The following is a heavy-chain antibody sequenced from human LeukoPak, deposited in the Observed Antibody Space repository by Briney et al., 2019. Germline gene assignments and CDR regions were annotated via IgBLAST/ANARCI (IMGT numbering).Heavy chain of an antibody. CDR3: AMLEYYGMDV. J-gene: IGHJ6*02. CDR1: GGTFSSYA. CDR2: ISPYNGNT. V-gene: IGHV1-18*01. Sequence: ASVKVSCKASGGTFSSYAISWVRQAPGQGLEWMGWISPYNGNTNYAQKLQGRVTMTTDTSTSTAYMELRSLRSDDTAVYYCAMLEYYGMDVWGQGTTVTVSS. D-gene: IGHD3-10*02.